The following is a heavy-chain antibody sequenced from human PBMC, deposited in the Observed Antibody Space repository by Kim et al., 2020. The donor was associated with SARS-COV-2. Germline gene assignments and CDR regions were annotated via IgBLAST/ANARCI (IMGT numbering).Heavy chain of an antibody. V-gene: IGHV4-59*13. J-gene: IGHJ6*02. CDR2: IYYSGST. CDR3: ARDRPRFSLDV. CDR1: GGSISSYY. Sequence: SETLSLTCTVSGGSISSYYWSWIRQPPGKGLEWIGYIYYSGSTNYNPSLKSRVTISVDTSKNQFSLKLSSVTAADTAVYYCARDRPRFSLDVWGQGTTVTVSS. D-gene: IGHD3-3*02.